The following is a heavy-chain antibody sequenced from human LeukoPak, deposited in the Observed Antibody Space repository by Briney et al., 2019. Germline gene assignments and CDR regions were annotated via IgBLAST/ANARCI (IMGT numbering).Heavy chain of an antibody. CDR1: GGSISGYY. CDR3: ARTPMIAVAGTFDY. J-gene: IGHJ4*02. V-gene: IGHV4-4*07. Sequence: PSETLSPTCTVSGGSISGYYWSWIRQPAGKGLEWIGRIYTSGSTNYNPSLKSRVTMSVDTSKDQFSLKLSSVTAADTAVYYCARTPMIAVAGTFDYWGQGTLVTVSS. CDR2: IYTSGST. D-gene: IGHD6-19*01.